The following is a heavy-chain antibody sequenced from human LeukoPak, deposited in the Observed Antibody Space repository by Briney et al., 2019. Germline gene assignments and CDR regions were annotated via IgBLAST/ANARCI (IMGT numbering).Heavy chain of an antibody. CDR1: GFTFTSYY. J-gene: IGHJ3*02. V-gene: IGHV1-46*03. CDR3: ACVVRGAFDI. CDR2: INPSGGST. D-gene: IGHD2-21*01. Sequence: ASVTVSCKASGFTFTSYYMHWVRQAPGQGLEWMGIINPSGGSTSYPQEFQGRVTMTRDTSTSTVYMELSSLRSEDTAVYYCACVVRGAFDIWGQGTLVTVSS.